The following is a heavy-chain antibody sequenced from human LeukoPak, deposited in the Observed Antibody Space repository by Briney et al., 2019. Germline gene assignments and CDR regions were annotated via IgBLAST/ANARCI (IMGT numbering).Heavy chain of an antibody. D-gene: IGHD2-15*01. V-gene: IGHV3-48*04. CDR2: ITSSSTV. CDR1: GFTFSNYS. J-gene: IGHJ4*02. CDR3: ARDYCSGPKCYFIDY. Sequence: GGSLGLSCAASGFTFSNYSMNWVRQAPGKGLEWVSYITSSSTVYYAGSVKGRFTISRDNAKNSLFLQMNSLRAEDTAVYYCARDYCSGPKCYFIDYWGQGALVTVSS.